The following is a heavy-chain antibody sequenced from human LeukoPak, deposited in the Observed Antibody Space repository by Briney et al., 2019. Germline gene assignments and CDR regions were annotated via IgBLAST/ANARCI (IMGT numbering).Heavy chain of an antibody. CDR1: GFTFSSYA. V-gene: IGHV3-30*04. J-gene: IGHJ4*02. Sequence: GGSLRLSCAASGFTFSSYAMHWVRQAPAKGLPWVAVISYDGSNKYYADSVKGRFTISRDNSKNTLYLQMNSLRAEDTAVYYCARTSRYGSGWYYFDYWGQGTLVTVSS. CDR2: ISYDGSNK. D-gene: IGHD6-19*01. CDR3: ARTSRYGSGWYYFDY.